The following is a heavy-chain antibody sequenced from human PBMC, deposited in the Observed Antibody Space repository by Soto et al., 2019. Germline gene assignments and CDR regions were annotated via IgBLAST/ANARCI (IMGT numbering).Heavy chain of an antibody. V-gene: IGHV4-4*07. CDR1: GGSITNYY. J-gene: IGHJ5*02. CDR3: ARDDYKDGGNNWFDP. Sequence: PSETLSLTCTVSGGSITNYYWSWIRQPAGKGLEWIGRMYTKERTNYNLSFKSRLTMSVDTSKNQFSLKLNAVTAADTAVYYCARDDYKDGGNNWFDPWGQGTLVTVSS. D-gene: IGHD3-16*01. CDR2: MYTKERT.